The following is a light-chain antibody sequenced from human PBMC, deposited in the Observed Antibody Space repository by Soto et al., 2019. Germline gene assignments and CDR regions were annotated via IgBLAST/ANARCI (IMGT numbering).Light chain of an antibody. CDR1: SSDVGSYNY. CDR3: SSYTTSTTQV. V-gene: IGLV2-14*01. Sequence: QSALTQPASVSGSPGQSITISCTGTSSDVGSYNYVSWYQQHPGKAPKLMIYEVRNRPSGVSDRFSGSKSGKTASLTIFGLQAEYEADYYCSSYTTSTTQVFGGGTKLTVL. J-gene: IGLJ2*01. CDR2: EVR.